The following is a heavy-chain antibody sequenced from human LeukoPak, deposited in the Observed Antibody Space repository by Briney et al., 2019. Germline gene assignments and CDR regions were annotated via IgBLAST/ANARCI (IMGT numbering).Heavy chain of an antibody. D-gene: IGHD6-19*01. CDR1: GYTFTSYH. CDR3: ARDWGSGWSRDVTDY. CDR2: INPSGGST. Sequence: ASVKVSCKASGYTFTSYHMHWVRQAPGQGLEWMGIINPSGGSTSYAQKFQGRVTMTRDMSTSTVYMELSSLRSEDTAVYYCARDWGSGWSRDVTDYWGQGTLVTVSS. J-gene: IGHJ4*02. V-gene: IGHV1-46*01.